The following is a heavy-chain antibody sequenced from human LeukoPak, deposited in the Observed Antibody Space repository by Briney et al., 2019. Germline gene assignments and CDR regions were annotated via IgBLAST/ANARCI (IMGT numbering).Heavy chain of an antibody. D-gene: IGHD5-18*01. CDR3: ARDIAAMGRCFDY. Sequence: GGSLRLSCAASGFTVSSNYMSWVRQAPGKGLEWVANIKQDGSEKYYVGSVKGRFTISRDNAKNSLYLQMNSLRAEDTAVYYCARDIAAMGRCFDYWGQGTLVTVSS. CDR2: IKQDGSEK. V-gene: IGHV3-7*01. CDR1: GFTVSSNY. J-gene: IGHJ4*02.